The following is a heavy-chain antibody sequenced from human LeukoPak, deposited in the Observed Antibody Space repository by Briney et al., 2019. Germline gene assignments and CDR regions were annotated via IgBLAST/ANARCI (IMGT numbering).Heavy chain of an antibody. Sequence: GSLRLSCAASGFTFSTYAMTWVRQAPGKGLEWVSLISRGGDVTYYADSVKGRFTISRDSSKNTLYLQMHSLRAEDTAVYYCAARPGEVAVPYDYWGQGTLVTVSS. CDR3: AARPGEVAVPYDY. V-gene: IGHV3-23*01. J-gene: IGHJ4*02. CDR1: GFTFSTYA. D-gene: IGHD2-15*01. CDR2: ISRGGDVT.